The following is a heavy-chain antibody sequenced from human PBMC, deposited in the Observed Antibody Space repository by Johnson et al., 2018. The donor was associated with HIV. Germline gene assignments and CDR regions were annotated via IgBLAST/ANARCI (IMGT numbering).Heavy chain of an antibody. V-gene: IGHV3-23*04. D-gene: IGHD6-19*01. CDR1: GFTFSSYA. Sequence: VQLVESGGGLVQPGGSLRLSCAASGFTFSSYAMSWVRQAPGKGLEWVSAISGSGGSTYYADSVKGRFTISRDNSKNTLYLQMSSLRSDDTAVYFCARVQRSGWFHTDAFDIWGQGTMVTVSS. CDR3: ARVQRSGWFHTDAFDI. J-gene: IGHJ3*02. CDR2: ISGSGGST.